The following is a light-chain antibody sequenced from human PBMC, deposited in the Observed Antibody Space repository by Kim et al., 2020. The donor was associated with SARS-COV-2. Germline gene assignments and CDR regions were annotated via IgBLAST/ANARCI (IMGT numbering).Light chain of an antibody. CDR3: SSYTSSSTWV. CDR1: SSDVGGYEY. J-gene: IGLJ3*02. CDR2: DVS. Sequence: GQSLTIPCTGTSSDVGGYEYVSWYQQHPGKAPKLMIYDVSKRPSGVSNRFSGSKSGNTAFLTISGLQAEDETDYYCSSYTSSSTWVFGGGTQLTVL. V-gene: IGLV2-14*04.